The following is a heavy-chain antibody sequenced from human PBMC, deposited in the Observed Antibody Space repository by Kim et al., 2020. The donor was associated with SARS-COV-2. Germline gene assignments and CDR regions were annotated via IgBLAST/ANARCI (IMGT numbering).Heavy chain of an antibody. CDR2: LDPNSGKT. J-gene: IGHJ4*02. CDR1: GYTFASYD. CDR3: ARGYRLRRAEY. D-gene: IGHD2-2*01. Sequence: ASVKVSCKAXGYTFASYDINWVRQATGQGLEWIGGLDPNSGKTDYAQKFQGRVTLTRNTSISTAYMELSGLRSEDTAVYYCARGYRLRRAEYWGQGSLVTVSS. V-gene: IGHV1-8*01.